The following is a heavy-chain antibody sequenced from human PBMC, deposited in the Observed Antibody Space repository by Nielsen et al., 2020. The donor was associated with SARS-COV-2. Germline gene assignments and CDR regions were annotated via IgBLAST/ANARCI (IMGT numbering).Heavy chain of an antibody. CDR3: ARGSMESDAFDI. CDR2: IYHSGST. Sequence: SETLSLTCAVSGGSISSGGYSWSWIRQPLGKGLEWIGYIYHSGSTYYNPSLKSRVTISVDRSKNQFSLKLSSVTAADTAVYYCARGSMESDAFDIWGQGTMVTVSS. CDR1: GGSISSGGYS. V-gene: IGHV4-30-2*01. D-gene: IGHD3-3*01. J-gene: IGHJ3*02.